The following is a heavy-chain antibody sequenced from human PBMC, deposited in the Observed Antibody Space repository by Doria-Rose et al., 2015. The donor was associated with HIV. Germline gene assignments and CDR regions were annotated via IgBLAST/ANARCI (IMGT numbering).Heavy chain of an antibody. CDR1: GVSLSSPGMG. CDR2: FLSDDER. V-gene: IGHV2-26*01. Sequence: TLKESGPVLVKPTETLTLTCTVSGVSLSSPGMGVSWIRQPPGKALEWLANFLSDDERSYKPSLKSSLTISRVTSKSQVVLTMTDMDPVDTATYYCARIKSSRWYHKYYFDFWGQGTLVIVPA. D-gene: IGHD6-13*01. CDR3: ARIKSSRWYHKYYFDF. J-gene: IGHJ4*02.